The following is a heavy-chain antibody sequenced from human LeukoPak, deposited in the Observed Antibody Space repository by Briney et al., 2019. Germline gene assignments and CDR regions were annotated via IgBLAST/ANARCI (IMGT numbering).Heavy chain of an antibody. CDR1: GFTVSSNY. D-gene: IGHD1-26*01. CDR3: ARGGSYTPY. CDR2: IDNRGST. J-gene: IGHJ4*02. Sequence: GSLRLSCAASGFTVSSNYMSWIRQPPGKGLEWIGYIDNRGSTNYNPSLKSRVTISVDTSKNQFSLKLNSVTAADTAVYYCARGGSYTPYRGQGTLVTVSS. V-gene: IGHV4-59*08.